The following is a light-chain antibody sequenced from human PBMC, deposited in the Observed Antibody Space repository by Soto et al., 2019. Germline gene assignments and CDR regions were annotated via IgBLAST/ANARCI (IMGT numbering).Light chain of an antibody. J-gene: IGKJ1*01. CDR1: QIISNF. CDR3: QQSYSSPPT. V-gene: IGKV1-39*01. Sequence: DIQMTQSPSAMSASVGDRVTISCRASQIISNFLNWYQQKPGKAPQLLIYDASNLEIGVPSRFSGSGSGTDFTLTISSLQTEDIATYYCQQSYSSPPTFGQGTKVDIK. CDR2: DAS.